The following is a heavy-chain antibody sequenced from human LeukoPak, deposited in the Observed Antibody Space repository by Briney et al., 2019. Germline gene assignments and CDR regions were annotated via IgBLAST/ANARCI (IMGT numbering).Heavy chain of an antibody. V-gene: IGHV3-9*01. Sequence: PGGSLRLSCAASGFTFDDYAMPWVRQAPGKGLEWVSGISWNSGSIGYADSVKGRFTISRDNAKNSLYLQMNSLRAEDTALYYCAKDSTYYYDSSGYNPFDYWGQGTLVTVSS. J-gene: IGHJ4*02. CDR3: AKDSTYYYDSSGYNPFDY. D-gene: IGHD3-22*01. CDR2: ISWNSGSI. CDR1: GFTFDDYA.